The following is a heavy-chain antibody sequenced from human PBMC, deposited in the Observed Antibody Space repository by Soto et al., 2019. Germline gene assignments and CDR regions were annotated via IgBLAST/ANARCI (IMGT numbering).Heavy chain of an antibody. CDR2: IIPIFGTA. D-gene: IGHD3-3*01. CDR3: ARVYSIFGVGNKGSYYAY. CDR1: GGTFSSYA. V-gene: IGHV1-69*13. J-gene: IGHJ4*02. Sequence: SVKVSCKASGGTFSSYAISWVRQAPGQGLEWMGGIIPIFGTANYAQKFQGRVTITADESTSTAYMELSSLRSEDTAVYYCARVYSIFGVGNKGSYYAYWGQGTLVTGSS.